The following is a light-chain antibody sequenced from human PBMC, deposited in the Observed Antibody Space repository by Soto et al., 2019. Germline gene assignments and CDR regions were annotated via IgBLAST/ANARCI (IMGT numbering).Light chain of an antibody. CDR2: EGN. J-gene: IGLJ1*01. CDR1: SRDGGGYNY. CDR3: SSYAGSSNV. Sequence: QSVLTQPPSASGSPGQAVASSCTGTSRDGGGYNYVSWYQQHPGKAPKPMIYEGNKRPSGVPDRFSGYKSGNTASLNVSGLQAEDEADYYCSSYAGSSNVFGTGTKVTVL. V-gene: IGLV2-8*01.